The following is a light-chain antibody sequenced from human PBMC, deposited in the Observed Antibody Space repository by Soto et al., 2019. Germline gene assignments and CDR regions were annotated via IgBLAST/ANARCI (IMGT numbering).Light chain of an antibody. CDR2: SNN. CDR3: GAWVDRLNGPA. V-gene: IGLV1-44*01. J-gene: IGLJ3*02. CDR1: SSSFGKNT. Sequence: SVLTQPPSASGTPGQRVTISCSGSSSSFGKNTVNWYQQFPGAAPKLLIYSNNQRPSGVPDRFSGSKSGTSASLAISGLQSEDEADYYCGAWVDRLNGPAFGGGTKLTVL.